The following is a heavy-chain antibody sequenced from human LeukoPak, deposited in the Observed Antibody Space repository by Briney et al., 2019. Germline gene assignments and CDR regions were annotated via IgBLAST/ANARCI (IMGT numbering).Heavy chain of an antibody. CDR1: GGSISSYY. CDR2: IYYSGST. CDR3: ARGRQWPGAIYFDY. Sequence: PSETLSLTCTVSGGSISSYYWSWIRQPPGKGLEWIGYIYYSGSTNYNPSLKSRVTISVDTSKNQFSLKLSSVTAADTAVYYCARGRQWPGAIYFDYWGQGTLVTVSS. V-gene: IGHV4-59*01. D-gene: IGHD6-19*01. J-gene: IGHJ4*02.